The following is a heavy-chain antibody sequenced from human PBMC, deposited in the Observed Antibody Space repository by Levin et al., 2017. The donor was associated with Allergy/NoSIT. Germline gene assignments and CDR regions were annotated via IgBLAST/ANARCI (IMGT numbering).Heavy chain of an antibody. CDR3: AREHHSRYSSSWFGDWFDP. Sequence: MASETLSLTCTVSGGSISSYYWSWIRQPAGKGLEWIGRIYTSGSTNYNPSLKSRVTMSVDTSKNQFSLKLSSVTAADTAVYYCAREHHSRYSSSWFGDWFDPWGQGTLVTVSS. V-gene: IGHV4-4*07. D-gene: IGHD6-13*01. CDR2: IYTSGST. CDR1: GGSISSYY. J-gene: IGHJ5*02.